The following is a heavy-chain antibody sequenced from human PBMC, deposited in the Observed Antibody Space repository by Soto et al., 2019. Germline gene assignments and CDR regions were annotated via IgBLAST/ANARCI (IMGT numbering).Heavy chain of an antibody. CDR3: SRTGDRGDPYVVPNANWCDP. Sequence: QFTLKESGPVLVKPTETLTLTCTVSGFSLSNARMGVSWIRQPPGKALEWLAHIFSNDEQSYSTSLKSKVPISKDTDESHVVLTVTNIDPVDTAAYYCSRTGDRGDPYVVPNANWCDPWGQGTLVAVGS. V-gene: IGHV2-26*01. D-gene: IGHD4-17*01. CDR2: IFSNDEQ. CDR1: GFSLSNARMG. J-gene: IGHJ5*02.